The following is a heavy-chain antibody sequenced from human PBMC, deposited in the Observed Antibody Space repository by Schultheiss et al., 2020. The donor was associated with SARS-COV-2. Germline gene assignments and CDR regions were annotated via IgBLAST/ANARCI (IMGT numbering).Heavy chain of an antibody. D-gene: IGHD6-13*01. CDR1: GGSISSGGYY. CDR3: ARVIGSSWWRYYYYYMDV. J-gene: IGHJ6*03. V-gene: IGHV4-61*10. CDR2: IYYSGST. Sequence: SETLSLTCAVSGGSISSGGYYWSWIRQPAGKGLEWIGSIYYSGSTYYNPSLKSRVTISVDTSKNQFSLKLSSVTAADTAVYYCARVIGSSWWRYYYYYMDVWGKGTTVTVSS.